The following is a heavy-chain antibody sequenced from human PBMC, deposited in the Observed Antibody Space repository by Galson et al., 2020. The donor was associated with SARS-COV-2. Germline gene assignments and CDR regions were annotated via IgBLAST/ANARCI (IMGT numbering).Heavy chain of an antibody. CDR2: IYWNDDK. CDR1: GFSLSTSGVG. D-gene: IGHD3-10*01. J-gene: IGHJ5*02. Sequence: SGPTLVKPTQTLTLTCTFSGFSLSTSGVGVGWIRQPPGKALEWLALIYWNDDKRYSPSLKSRLTITKDTSKNQVVLTMTNMDPVDTATYYCARVLLWFGELWEGWCDPWGQGTLVTVSS. CDR3: ARVLLWFGELWEGWCDP. V-gene: IGHV2-5*01.